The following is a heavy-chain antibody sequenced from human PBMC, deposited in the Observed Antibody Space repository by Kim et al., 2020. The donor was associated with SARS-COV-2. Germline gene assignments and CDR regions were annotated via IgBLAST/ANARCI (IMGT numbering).Heavy chain of an antibody. V-gene: IGHV4-34*01. J-gene: IGHJ4*02. CDR2: INHSGST. Sequence: SETLSLTCAVYGGSFSGYYWSWIRQPPGKGLEWIGEINHSGSTNYNPSLKSRVTISVDTSKNQFSLKLSSVTAADTAVYYCARGGGRYSSSSYSDYWGQGTLVTVSS. D-gene: IGHD6-6*01. CDR3: ARGGGRYSSSSYSDY. CDR1: GGSFSGYY.